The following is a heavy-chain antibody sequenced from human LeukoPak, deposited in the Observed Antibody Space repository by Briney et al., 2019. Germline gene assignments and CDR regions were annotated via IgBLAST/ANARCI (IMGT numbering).Heavy chain of an antibody. J-gene: IGHJ4*02. D-gene: IGHD1-1*01. CDR2: ISYDGSNK. Sequence: PGRSLRLSCAASGFTFSSYAMHWVRQAPGKGLEWVAVISYDGSNKYYADSVKGRFTISRDNSKNTLYLQMNSLRAEDTAVYYCAKGNWNVRYWGQGTLVTVSS. CDR3: AKGNWNVRY. V-gene: IGHV3-30-3*01. CDR1: GFTFSSYA.